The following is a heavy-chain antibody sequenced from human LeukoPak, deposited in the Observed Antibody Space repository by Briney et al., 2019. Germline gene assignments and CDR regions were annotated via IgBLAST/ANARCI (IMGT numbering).Heavy chain of an antibody. CDR1: GVTLSRYA. Sequence: ESLRLSCAASGVTLSRYAVNWVRQAPGRGLEWVSYISPSGDSTVYAESVRGQFTISRDNSKNMLYLQMDSLRAEDTAIYYCVRKVYYYMDVWGKGTTVTVSS. CDR3: VRKVYYYMDV. V-gene: IGHV3-23*01. CDR2: ISPSGDST. J-gene: IGHJ6*03.